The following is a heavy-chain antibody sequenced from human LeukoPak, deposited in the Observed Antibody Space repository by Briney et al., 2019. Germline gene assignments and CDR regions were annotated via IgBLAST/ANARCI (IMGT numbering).Heavy chain of an antibody. CDR1: GFTFSDYY. J-gene: IGHJ3*02. CDR2: ISSSYTI. V-gene: IGHV3-69-1*02. CDR3: ARDKNDAFDI. Sequence: GGSLRLSCAASGFTFSDYYMNWVRQAPGKGLEWVSSISSSYTIYYADSVKGRFTISRDNAKNSLYLQMNSLRAEDTAVYYCARDKNDAFDIWGQGTMVTVSS.